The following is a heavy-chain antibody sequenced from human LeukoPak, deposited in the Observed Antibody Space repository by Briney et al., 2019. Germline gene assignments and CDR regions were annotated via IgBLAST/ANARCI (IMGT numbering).Heavy chain of an antibody. CDR2: IYTSGST. CDR1: GGSISSYY. Sequence: SETLSLTCTVSGGSISSYYWSWIRQPAGKGLEWIGRIYTSGSTNYNPSLKSRVTMSVDTSKNQFSLKLSSVTAADTAVYYCARGRSGSYYRDERFDPWGQGTLVTVPS. D-gene: IGHD3-10*01. V-gene: IGHV4-4*07. CDR3: ARGRSGSYYRDERFDP. J-gene: IGHJ5*02.